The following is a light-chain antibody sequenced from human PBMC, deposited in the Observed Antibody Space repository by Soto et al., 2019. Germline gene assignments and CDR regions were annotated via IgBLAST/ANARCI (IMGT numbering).Light chain of an antibody. CDR3: QQYGDART. Sequence: EIVLTQSPGTLSLSPGERATLSCRASQSVSSSYLAWYQQKPGQAPRLLIFGASSRATGTPDRFSGSESGTDFTLTITILEPEEFAVYYCQQYGDARTFGQGTKLEIK. V-gene: IGKV3-20*01. CDR2: GAS. CDR1: QSVSSSY. J-gene: IGKJ2*01.